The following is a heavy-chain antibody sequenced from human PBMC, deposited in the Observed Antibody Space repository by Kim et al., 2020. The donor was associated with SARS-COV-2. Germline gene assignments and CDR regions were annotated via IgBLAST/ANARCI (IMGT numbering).Heavy chain of an antibody. D-gene: IGHD2-21*02. CDR2: INHSGST. CDR1: GGSFSGYY. CDR3: ARALGGNSAWFDP. Sequence: SETLSLTCAVYGGSFSGYYWSWIRQPPGKGLEWIGEINHSGSTNYNPSLKSRVTISVDTSKNQFSLKLSSVTAADTAVYYCARALGGNSAWFDPWGQGTL. V-gene: IGHV4-34*01. J-gene: IGHJ5*02.